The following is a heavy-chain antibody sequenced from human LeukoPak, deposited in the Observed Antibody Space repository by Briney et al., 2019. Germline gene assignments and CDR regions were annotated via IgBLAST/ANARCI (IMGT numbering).Heavy chain of an antibody. CDR1: GFTFSSYS. D-gene: IGHD4-11*01. V-gene: IGHV3-21*01. J-gene: IGHJ4*02. Sequence: PGGSLRLSCAASGFTFSSYSMNWVRQAPGKGLEWVSSISSSSSYKYYADSVKGRFTISRDNAKNSLYLQMNSLRAEDTAVYYCARDWTTVGPFDYWGQGTLVTVSS. CDR3: ARDWTTVGPFDY. CDR2: ISSSSSYK.